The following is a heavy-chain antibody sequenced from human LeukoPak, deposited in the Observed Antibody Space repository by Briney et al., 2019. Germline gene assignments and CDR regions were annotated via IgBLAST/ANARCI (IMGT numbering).Heavy chain of an antibody. D-gene: IGHD6-19*01. Sequence: PGRSLRLSCAASGFTFSSYAMTWVRQAPGQGLEWVSAISGSGGSTYYADSVKGRFTISRDNSKNTLYLQMNSLRAEDTAEYYCAKCDSRIAVAGTVEYWGQGTLVTVSS. CDR2: ISGSGGST. CDR3: AKCDSRIAVAGTVEY. J-gene: IGHJ4*02. CDR1: GFTFSSYA. V-gene: IGHV3-23*01.